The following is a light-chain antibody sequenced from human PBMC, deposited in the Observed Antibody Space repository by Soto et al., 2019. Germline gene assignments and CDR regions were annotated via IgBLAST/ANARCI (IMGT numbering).Light chain of an antibody. V-gene: IGKV3-20*01. Sequence: EIVFTHSPGTLSLSQVERATLSFIASQSVYNNYIAWYQQKPGQAPRTVIYGASIRATGIPDRFSGSGSGTDFTLSISRLEPADSAVYYCKQYGSSLTCGGGTKGDIK. CDR2: GAS. CDR1: QSVYNNY. J-gene: IGKJ4*01. CDR3: KQYGSSLT.